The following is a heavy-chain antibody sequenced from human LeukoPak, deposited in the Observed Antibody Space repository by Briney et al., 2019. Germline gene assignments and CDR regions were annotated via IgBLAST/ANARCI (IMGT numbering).Heavy chain of an antibody. V-gene: IGHV4-61*02. CDR2: IYTSGST. CDR1: GGSISSGSYY. J-gene: IGHJ4*02. Sequence: SETLSLTCTVSGGSISSGSYYWSWIRQPAGKGLEWIGRIYTSGSTNYNPSLKSRVTISVDTSKNQFSLKLSSVTAAVTAVYYCARDGDFWSGYIDYWGQGTLVTVSS. CDR3: ARDGDFWSGYIDY. D-gene: IGHD3-3*01.